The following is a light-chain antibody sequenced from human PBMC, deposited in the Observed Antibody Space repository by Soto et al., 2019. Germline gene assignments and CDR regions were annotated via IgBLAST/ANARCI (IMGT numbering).Light chain of an antibody. Sequence: AIRMTQSPSSLSASTGDRVTITCRASQGISSYLAWYQQKPGKAPKLLIYAASTLQSGVPSRFSGSGSGTDFTLTISCLQSEDFATYYCQQYNDYSAWTFGQGTKVEIK. J-gene: IGKJ1*01. CDR1: QGISSY. CDR2: AAS. V-gene: IGKV1-8*01. CDR3: QQYNDYSAWT.